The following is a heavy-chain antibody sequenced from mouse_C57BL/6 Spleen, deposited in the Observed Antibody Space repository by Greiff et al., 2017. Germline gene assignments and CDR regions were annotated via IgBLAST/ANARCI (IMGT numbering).Heavy chain of an antibody. V-gene: IGHV1-5*01. CDR1: GYTFTSYW. CDR3: TGTMVTSVYEAMDY. Sequence: VQLKESGTVLARPGASVKMSCKTSGYTFTSYWMHWVKPRPGQGLEWIGAIYPGNRDTSYNQKFKGKAKLTAVTSASTAYMELSSLTNEDSAVYYCTGTMVTSVYEAMDYWGQGTAVTGAS. CDR2: IYPGNRDT. J-gene: IGHJ4*01. D-gene: IGHD2-2*01.